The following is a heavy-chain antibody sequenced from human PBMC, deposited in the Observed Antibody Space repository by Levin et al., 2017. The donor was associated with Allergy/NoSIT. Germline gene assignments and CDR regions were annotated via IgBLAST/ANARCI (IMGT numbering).Heavy chain of an antibody. CDR2: INHSGST. CDR3: ARGRLRTGIGY. D-gene: IGHD3/OR15-3a*01. J-gene: IGHJ4*02. V-gene: IGHV4-34*01. Sequence: SQTLSLTCAVYGGSFSGYYWSWIRQPPGKGLEWIGEINHSGSTNYNPSLKSRVTISVDTSKNQFSLKLSSVTAADTAVYYCARGRLRTGIGYWGQGTLVTVSS. CDR1: GGSFSGYY.